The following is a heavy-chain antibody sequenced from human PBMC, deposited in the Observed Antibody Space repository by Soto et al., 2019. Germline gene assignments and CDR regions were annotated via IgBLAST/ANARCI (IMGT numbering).Heavy chain of an antibody. V-gene: IGHV1-18*01. Sequence: QDRLVQSGVEVKKPGASVRVSCKASGYSFTNYGITWVRQAPGQGFEWMGWISAYNGNTNYAQKFQCRVTLTTDASTSTAYVELRSLRSDDTAGYYCARDRGVAPPVAGNTHYYYYMDVWGKGTTVTVSS. J-gene: IGHJ6*03. D-gene: IGHD6-19*01. CDR2: ISAYNGNT. CDR1: GYSFTNYG. CDR3: ARDRGVAPPVAGNTHYYYYMDV.